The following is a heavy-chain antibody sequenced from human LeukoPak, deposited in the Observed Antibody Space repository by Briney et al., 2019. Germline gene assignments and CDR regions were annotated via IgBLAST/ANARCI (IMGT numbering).Heavy chain of an antibody. J-gene: IGHJ4*02. CDR3: ARDQVDYYDSSGYSV. CDR2: IIPIFGTA. D-gene: IGHD3-22*01. CDR1: GGTFSSYA. V-gene: IGHV1-69*05. Sequence: SVKVSCKASGGTFSSYAVSWVRQAPGQGLEWMGRIIPIFGTANYAQKFQGRVTITTDESTSTAYMELSSLRSEDTAVYYCARDQVDYYDSSGYSVWGQGTLVTVSS.